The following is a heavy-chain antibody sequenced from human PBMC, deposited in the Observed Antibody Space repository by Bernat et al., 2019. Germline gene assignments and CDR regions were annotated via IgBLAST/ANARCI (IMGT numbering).Heavy chain of an antibody. Sequence: EVQLVESGGGLVQPGGSLRLSCAASGFTFSSYSMNWVRQAPGKGLEWVSYISSSSSTIYYADSVKGRFTISRDNAKNSLYLQMNSLGDEDTAVYYCARVVLTVTNPFDYWGQGTLVTVSS. V-gene: IGHV3-48*02. CDR2: ISSSSSTI. D-gene: IGHD4-17*01. CDR3: ARVVLTVTNPFDY. J-gene: IGHJ4*02. CDR1: GFTFSSYS.